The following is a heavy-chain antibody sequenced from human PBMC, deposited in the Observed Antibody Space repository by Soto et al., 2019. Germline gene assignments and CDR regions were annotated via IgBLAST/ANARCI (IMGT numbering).Heavy chain of an antibody. D-gene: IGHD2-2*01. Sequence: EVQLLESGGGLVQPGGSLRLSCAASGFTFSSYAMSWVRQAPGKGLEWVSAISGSGGSTYYADSVKGRFTISRDNSKNTLYLQMNSLRAEDTAVYYCAKDXYLXGYQLLVYYYGMDVWGQGTTVTVSS. CDR3: AKDXYLXGYQLLVYYYGMDV. CDR1: GFTFSSYA. CDR2: ISGSGGST. V-gene: IGHV3-23*01. J-gene: IGHJ6*02.